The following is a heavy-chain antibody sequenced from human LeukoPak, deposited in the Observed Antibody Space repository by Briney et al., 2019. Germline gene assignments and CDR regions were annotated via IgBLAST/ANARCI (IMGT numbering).Heavy chain of an antibody. CDR3: ARVEDTAMDYFDY. D-gene: IGHD5-18*01. V-gene: IGHV4-4*02. J-gene: IGHJ4*02. Sequence: SGTLSLTCAVSGGSISSSNWWSWVRQPPGKGLEWIGEIYHSGSTNYNPSLKSRVTISVDKSKNQFSLKLCSVTAADTAVYYCARVEDTAMDYFDYWGQGTLVTVSS. CDR2: IYHSGST. CDR1: GGSISSSNW.